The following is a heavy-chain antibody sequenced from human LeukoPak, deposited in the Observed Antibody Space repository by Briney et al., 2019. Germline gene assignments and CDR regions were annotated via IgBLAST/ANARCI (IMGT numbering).Heavy chain of an antibody. CDR3: ARGGGTYDYFDY. CDR2: IDWDDKK. J-gene: IGHJ4*02. D-gene: IGHD4-17*01. Sequence: GSGPALVKPTQTLTLTSTLSGFSLSDRSIRLSWIRLPRGKALERLGRIDWDDKKFYSTSLKTRLTISKGTSKNEVVLTMTNMDPVDTATYYCARGGGTYDYFDYWGQGTLVTVSS. CDR1: GFSLSDRSIR. V-gene: IGHV2-70*04.